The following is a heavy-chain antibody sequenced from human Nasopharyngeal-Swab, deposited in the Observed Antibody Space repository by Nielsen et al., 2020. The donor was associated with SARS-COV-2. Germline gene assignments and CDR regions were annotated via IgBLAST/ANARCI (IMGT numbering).Heavy chain of an antibody. V-gene: IGHV4-59*11. Sequence: SETLSLTCTVSGGSITTHFWSWFRQLPGKGLEWIAYPYYTGGTYYNPSLKSRVTMSVDTSKNQFSLNLTSVTAADTAVYYCARGDYDVLTGYYSGLDYWGQGSLITVSS. CDR2: PYYTGGT. CDR3: ARGDYDVLTGYYSGLDY. D-gene: IGHD3-9*01. CDR1: GGSITTHF. J-gene: IGHJ4*02.